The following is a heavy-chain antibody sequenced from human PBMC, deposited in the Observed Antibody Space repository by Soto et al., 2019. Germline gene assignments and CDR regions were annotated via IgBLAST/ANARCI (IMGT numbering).Heavy chain of an antibody. V-gene: IGHV2-5*02. CDR1: GFSLSTRDVG. D-gene: IGHD3-10*01. CDR3: AQKGRGYFDY. Sequence: QITLKESGPTLVKPTQTLTLTCTFSGFSLSTRDVGVGWIRQPPGKALVWLTLIYWDDYKHYSPSLETRLAITKDTSKNQVVLTMTNMDPVDTATYYCAQKGRGYFDYWGQGTLVTVSS. J-gene: IGHJ4*02. CDR2: IYWDDYK.